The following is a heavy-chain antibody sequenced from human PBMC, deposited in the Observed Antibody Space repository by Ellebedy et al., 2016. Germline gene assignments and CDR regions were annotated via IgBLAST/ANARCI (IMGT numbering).Heavy chain of an antibody. Sequence: ASVKVSCXVSGYTLTELSMHWVRQAPGKGLEWMGGFDPEDGETIYAQKFQGRVTMTEDTSTDTAYMELSSLRSEDTAVYYCATDGVYCSGGSCRAYWGQGTLVTVSS. D-gene: IGHD2-15*01. V-gene: IGHV1-24*01. CDR2: FDPEDGET. J-gene: IGHJ4*02. CDR3: ATDGVYCSGGSCRAY. CDR1: GYTLTELS.